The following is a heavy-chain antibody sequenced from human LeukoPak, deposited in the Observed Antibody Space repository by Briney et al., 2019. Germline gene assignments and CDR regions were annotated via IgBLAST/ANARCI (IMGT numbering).Heavy chain of an antibody. J-gene: IGHJ4*02. Sequence: LSLTCTVSGGSISSSSYYWGWIRQPPGKGLEWVSYISSSSSTIYYADSVKGRFTISRDNAKNSLYLQMNSLRAEDTAVYYCAPIAAAGWGQGTLVTVSS. CDR2: ISSSSSTI. V-gene: IGHV3-11*04. CDR1: GGSISSSSYY. D-gene: IGHD6-13*01. CDR3: APIAAAG.